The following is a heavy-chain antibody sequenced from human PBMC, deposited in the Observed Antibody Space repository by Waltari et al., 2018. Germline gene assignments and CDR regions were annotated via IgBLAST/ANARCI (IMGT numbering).Heavy chain of an antibody. CDR3: ASRPIDYYDSSGYYGFDY. CDR2: IYYSGRT. J-gene: IGHJ4*02. Sequence: QLQLQESGPGLVKPSETLSLTCTVSGGSISSSSYYWGWIRQPPVKGLEWIGSIYYSGRTYYNPSLKSRVTISVDTSKNQFSLKLSSVTAADTAVYYCASRPIDYYDSSGYYGFDYWGQGTLVTVSS. CDR1: GGSISSSSYY. D-gene: IGHD3-22*01. V-gene: IGHV4-39*01.